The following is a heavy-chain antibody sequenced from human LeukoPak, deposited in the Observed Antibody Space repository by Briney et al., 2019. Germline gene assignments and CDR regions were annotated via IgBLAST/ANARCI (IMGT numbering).Heavy chain of an antibody. CDR1: GFTFDDYG. V-gene: IGHV3-20*04. CDR2: INWNGGST. D-gene: IGHD1-26*01. J-gene: IGHJ1*01. Sequence: GGSLRLSCAASGFTFDDYGMSWVRQAPGKGLEWVSGINWNGGSTGYADSVKGRFTISRDNSKNTLYLQMNSLRAEDTAVYYCAKDLGVGATPEYFQHWGQGTLVTVSS. CDR3: AKDLGVGATPEYFQH.